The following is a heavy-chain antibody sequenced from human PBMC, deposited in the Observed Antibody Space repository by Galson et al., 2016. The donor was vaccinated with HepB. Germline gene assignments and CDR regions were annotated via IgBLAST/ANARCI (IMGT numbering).Heavy chain of an antibody. CDR3: ARGNYNAGSPRPHWFDP. CDR2: VSGSGGST. Sequence: SLRLSCAASGFRFVDYGMSWARQAPGRGLEWVSAVSGSGGSTYFADSVRGRFTISRDNSKSTVFLQMDSLRAEDTAVYYCARGNYNAGSPRPHWFDPWGQGTLVTVSS. V-gene: IGHV3-23*01. J-gene: IGHJ5*02. CDR1: GFRFVDYG. D-gene: IGHD3-10*01.